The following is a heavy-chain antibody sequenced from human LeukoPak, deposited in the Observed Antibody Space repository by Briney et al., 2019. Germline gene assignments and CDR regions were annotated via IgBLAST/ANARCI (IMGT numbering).Heavy chain of an antibody. Sequence: PSETLSLTCAVSGGSFSGYYWSWIRQPPGKGLEWIGEINHSGSTNYNPSLKSRVTISVDTSKNQFSLKLSSVTAADTAVYYCAGYSYGYQAFPYWGQGTLVTVSS. V-gene: IGHV4-34*01. CDR1: GGSFSGYY. D-gene: IGHD5-18*01. CDR3: AGYSYGYQAFPY. CDR2: INHSGST. J-gene: IGHJ4*02.